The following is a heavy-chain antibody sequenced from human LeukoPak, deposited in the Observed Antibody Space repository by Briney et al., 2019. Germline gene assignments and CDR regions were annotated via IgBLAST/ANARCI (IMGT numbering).Heavy chain of an antibody. Sequence: ETLSLTCTVSGGSISSYYWSWVRQAPGKGLEWVANIKQDGSEKYYVDSVKGRFTISRDNAKNSLYLQMNSLRAEDTAVYYCARGGPGLELPDYYYYYMDVWGKGTTVTVSS. CDR2: IKQDGSEK. J-gene: IGHJ6*03. CDR1: GGSISSYY. V-gene: IGHV3-7*01. CDR3: ARGGPGLELPDYYYYYMDV. D-gene: IGHD1-7*01.